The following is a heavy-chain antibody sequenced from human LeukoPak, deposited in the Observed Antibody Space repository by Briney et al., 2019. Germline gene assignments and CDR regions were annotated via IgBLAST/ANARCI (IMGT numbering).Heavy chain of an antibody. Sequence: GGSLRLSCAASGFTVSSNYMSWVRQAPGKGLEWVSVIYSGGYTDYADSVKGRFTISRDHSKNTVYLQMNSLRAEDTAVYYCARGLYGMDVWGQGTTVTVSS. CDR2: IYSGGYT. V-gene: IGHV3-66*01. D-gene: IGHD2-21*01. CDR1: GFTVSSNY. J-gene: IGHJ6*02. CDR3: ARGLYGMDV.